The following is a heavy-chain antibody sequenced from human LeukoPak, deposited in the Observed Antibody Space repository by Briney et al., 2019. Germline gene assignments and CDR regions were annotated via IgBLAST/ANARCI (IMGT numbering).Heavy chain of an antibody. CDR3: GTTSTSPFDP. V-gene: IGHV4-38-2*01. Sequence: SGTLSLTCAVSGHSVSSGYYWGWIRQPPGKGLEWIGNVYHSGTTYYNPSLKSRVTISIDTSKNQFSLKLSSVTAADTAVYYCGTTSTSPFDPWGQGTLVTVSS. D-gene: IGHD2/OR15-2a*01. J-gene: IGHJ5*02. CDR1: GHSVSSGYY. CDR2: VYHSGTT.